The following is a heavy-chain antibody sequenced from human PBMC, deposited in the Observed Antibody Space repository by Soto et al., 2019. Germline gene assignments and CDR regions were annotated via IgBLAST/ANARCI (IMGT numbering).Heavy chain of an antibody. CDR2: IYYSGST. Sequence: QLQLQESGPGLVKPSETLSLSCTVSGGSISSSSYYWGWIRQPPGKGLEWIGSIYYSGSTYYNPSLKSRVSISVDTFKNQFSLKLSSVTAADTAVYYCARLLRHPTMIQLWYSNWFDPWGQGTLVTVSS. J-gene: IGHJ5*02. D-gene: IGHD5-18*01. CDR3: ARLLRHPTMIQLWYSNWFDP. V-gene: IGHV4-39*01. CDR1: GGSISSSSYY.